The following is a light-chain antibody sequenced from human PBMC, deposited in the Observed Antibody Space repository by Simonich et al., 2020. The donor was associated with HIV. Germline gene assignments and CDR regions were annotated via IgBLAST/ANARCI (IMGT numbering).Light chain of an antibody. V-gene: IGKV2-28*01. CDR1: KSLRPSNGYNY. CDR3: MQALQTPFT. Sequence: DIILTQSPLSLPVTPGEPASISCRSSKSLRPSNGYNYLAWYLPKPGQSPQLLIVLGSTRASGVPDRFSGSGSGTDFTLKISRVEAEDVGVYYCMQALQTPFTFGPGTRVDIK. J-gene: IGKJ3*01. CDR2: LGS.